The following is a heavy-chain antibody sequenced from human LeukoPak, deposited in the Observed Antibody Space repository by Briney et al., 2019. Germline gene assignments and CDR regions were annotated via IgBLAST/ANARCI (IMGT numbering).Heavy chain of an antibody. CDR1: GFTFSSYW. Sequence: PGGSLRLSCAASGFTFSSYWMSWVRQAPGKGLEWVSGINWNGGSTGYADSVKGRFTISRDNAKNSLYLQMNSLRAEDTALYYCARDSGRGSLYYYDSSGHDYWGQGTLVTVSS. D-gene: IGHD3-22*01. V-gene: IGHV3-20*04. J-gene: IGHJ4*02. CDR2: INWNGGST. CDR3: ARDSGRGSLYYYDSSGHDY.